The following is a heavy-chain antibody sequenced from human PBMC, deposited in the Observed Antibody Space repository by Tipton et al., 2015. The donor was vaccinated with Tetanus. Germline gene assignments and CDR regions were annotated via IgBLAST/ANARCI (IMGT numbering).Heavy chain of an antibody. CDR3: VRRTIFGVNNWFDP. D-gene: IGHD3-3*01. CDR1: GGSISSSSYY. Sequence: TLSLTCTVSGGSISSSSYYWGWIRQPPGKGLEWIGSIYYSGSTYYNPSLKSRVTISVDTSKNQFSLKLSSVTAADTAVYYCVRRTIFGVNNWFDPWGQGTLVTVSS. V-gene: IGHV4-39*07. CDR2: IYYSGST. J-gene: IGHJ5*02.